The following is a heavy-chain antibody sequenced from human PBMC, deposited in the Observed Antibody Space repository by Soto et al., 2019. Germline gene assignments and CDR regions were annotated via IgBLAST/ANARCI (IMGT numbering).Heavy chain of an antibody. J-gene: IGHJ4*02. Sequence: EVQLLESGGGLVQPGESLRLSCAASGFTFSRYAMSWVRQAPGKGLEWVSAISGSGGYTYYADSVKGRFTISRDNSKNTLYLQMNSLRADDTAVYYCAKGLGNCSGGTCYEDYWGQGALVTVSS. CDR2: ISGSGGYT. D-gene: IGHD2-15*01. CDR3: AKGLGNCSGGTCYEDY. V-gene: IGHV3-23*01. CDR1: GFTFSRYA.